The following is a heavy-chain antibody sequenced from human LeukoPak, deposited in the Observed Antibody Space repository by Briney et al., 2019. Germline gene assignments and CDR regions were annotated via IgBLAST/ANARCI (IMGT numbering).Heavy chain of an antibody. V-gene: IGHV4-61*02. CDR1: GGSISSGSYY. Sequence: SETLSLTCTVSGGSISSGSYYWSWIRQPAGKGLEWIGRIYTSGSTNYNPSLKSRVTISVDTSKNQFSMRLTSVTAADTAIYYCASMAREYSSYNWFDPWGQGTLVTVSS. J-gene: IGHJ5*02. D-gene: IGHD6-6*01. CDR3: ASMAREYSSYNWFDP. CDR2: IYTSGST.